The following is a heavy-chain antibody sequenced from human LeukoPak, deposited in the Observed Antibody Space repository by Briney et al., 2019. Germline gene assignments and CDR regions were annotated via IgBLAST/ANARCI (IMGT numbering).Heavy chain of an antibody. CDR3: TRDLEY. CDR1: GYTFSDYT. Sequence: PGGSLRLSCGASGYTFSDYTMNWVRQAPGKGPEWISYISSGGSVMHYADSVNGRFTISRDNVENSLYLQMNSLRVEDTAVYYCTRDLEYWGQGVLVTVSS. J-gene: IGHJ4*02. V-gene: IGHV3-48*01. CDR2: ISSGGSVM.